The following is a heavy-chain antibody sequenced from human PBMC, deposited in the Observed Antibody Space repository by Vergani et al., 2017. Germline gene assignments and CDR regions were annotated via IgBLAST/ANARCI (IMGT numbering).Heavy chain of an antibody. CDR2: INNDGHN. CDR1: GESFSSFY. J-gene: IGHJ4*02. Sequence: QVQLQQWGAGVVKPSGTLSLTCAVFGESFSSFYWSWIRQPPGKGLEWIGEINNDGHNNYNPSLESRVTVSRDTAKNQFYLNLMSVTAADTAMYYGAVRARVNLVGGEIVTKRTFDYWSQGSLVTVSS. CDR3: AVRARVNLVGGEIVTKRTFDY. D-gene: IGHD3-10*01. V-gene: IGHV4-34*02.